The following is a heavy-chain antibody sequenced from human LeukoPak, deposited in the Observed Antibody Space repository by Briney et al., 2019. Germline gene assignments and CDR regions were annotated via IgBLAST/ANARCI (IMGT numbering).Heavy chain of an antibody. V-gene: IGHV4-38-2*02. CDR3: ARAIEVGAMTPFDY. D-gene: IGHD1-26*01. J-gene: IGHJ4*02. CDR2: IYHSGST. Sequence: SETLSLTCTVSGYSISSGYYWGWIRQPPGKGPEWIGSIYHSGSTYYNPSLKSRVTISVDTSKNQFSLKLSSVTAADTAVYYCARAIEVGAMTPFDYWGQGALVTVSS. CDR1: GYSISSGYY.